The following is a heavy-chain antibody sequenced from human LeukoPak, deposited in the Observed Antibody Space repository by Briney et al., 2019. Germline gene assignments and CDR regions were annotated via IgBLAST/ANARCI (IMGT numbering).Heavy chain of an antibody. CDR2: IYPGDSDT. CDR3: ATLRDGYHLYDY. Sequence: PGESLQISCKSSGNNFRKHWIAWVRQMPGKDLELMGYIYPGDSDTRYSPSFQGHVTISADTSISTAYLQWSSVTASDTAMYYCATLRDGYHLYDYWGQGALVTVSS. D-gene: IGHD5-24*01. V-gene: IGHV5-51*01. J-gene: IGHJ4*02. CDR1: GNNFRKHW.